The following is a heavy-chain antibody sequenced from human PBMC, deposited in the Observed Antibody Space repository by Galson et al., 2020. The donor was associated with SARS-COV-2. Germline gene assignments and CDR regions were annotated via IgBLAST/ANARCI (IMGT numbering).Heavy chain of an antibody. CDR1: GGSISSGDYY. CDR2: IYYSGST. CDR3: ARDMTLRYCSSTSCYSYGMDV. D-gene: IGHD2-2*02. J-gene: IGHJ6*02. Sequence: ETSETLFLTCTVSGGSISSGDYYWSWIRQPPGKGLEWLGYIYYSGSTYYNPSLKSRVTISVDTSKNQFSLKLSSVTAADTAVYYCARDMTLRYCSSTSCYSYGMDVWGQGTTVTVSS. V-gene: IGHV4-30-4*01.